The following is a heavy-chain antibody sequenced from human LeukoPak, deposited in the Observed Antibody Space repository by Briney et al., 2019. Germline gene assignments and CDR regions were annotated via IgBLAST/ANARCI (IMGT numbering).Heavy chain of an antibody. CDR3: ARVFRDGNNHDAFDI. CDR1: GFTFSSYW. D-gene: IGHD5-24*01. CDR2: IKQDGSEK. Sequence: GGSLRLSCAASGFTFSSYWMSWVRQAPGKGLEWVANIKQDGSEKYYVDSVKGRFTISRDNAKNSLYLQMNSLRAEDTAVYYCARVFRDGNNHDAFDIWGQGKMVTVSS. J-gene: IGHJ3*02. V-gene: IGHV3-7*03.